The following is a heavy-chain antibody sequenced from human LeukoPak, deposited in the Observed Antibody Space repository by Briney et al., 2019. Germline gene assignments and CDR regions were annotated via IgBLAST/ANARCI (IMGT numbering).Heavy chain of an antibody. CDR2: IYSGGST. D-gene: IGHD7-27*01. J-gene: IGHJ4*02. V-gene: IGHV3-66*01. CDR1: GLIHTSAC. Sequence: GGPLRLFCRVSGLIHTSACKRWARHAREKGLEWVSVIYSGGSTYYADSVKGRFTISRDNSKNTVYLQMNSLRAEDTAVYYCARGGTGDWGQGTLVTVSS. CDR3: ARGGTGD.